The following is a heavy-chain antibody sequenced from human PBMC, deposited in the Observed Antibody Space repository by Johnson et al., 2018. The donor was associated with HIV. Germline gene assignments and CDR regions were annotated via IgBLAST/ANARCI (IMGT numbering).Heavy chain of an antibody. D-gene: IGHD4-17*01. Sequence: VQLVESGGGLVQPGGSLRLSCAASGFTFSRYWMHWARQAPGKGLEWVALISFDGSKKYYADSVKGRFTVSRDNTKNTLYLQMNSLRAEDTAVYYCARPDYGDYLAFDIWGQGTMVIVSS. V-gene: IGHV3-30-3*01. CDR1: GFTFSRYW. J-gene: IGHJ3*02. CDR2: ISFDGSKK. CDR3: ARPDYGDYLAFDI.